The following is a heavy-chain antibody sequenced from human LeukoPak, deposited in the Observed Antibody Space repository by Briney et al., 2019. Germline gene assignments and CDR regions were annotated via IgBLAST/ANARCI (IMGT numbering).Heavy chain of an antibody. CDR1: GGSFSGYY. CDR3: ARPLRKISFLLVPLYFQH. V-gene: IGHV4-34*01. D-gene: IGHD2/OR15-2a*01. J-gene: IGHJ1*01. CDR2: INHSGST. Sequence: SETLSLTCAVYGGSFSGYYWSWIRQPPGKGLEWIGEINHSGSTNYNPSLKSRVTISVDTSKNQFSLKLSSVTAADTAVYYCARPLRKISFLLVPLYFQHWGQGTLVTVSS.